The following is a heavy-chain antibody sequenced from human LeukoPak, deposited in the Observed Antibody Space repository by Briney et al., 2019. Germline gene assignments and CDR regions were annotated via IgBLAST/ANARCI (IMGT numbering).Heavy chain of an antibody. CDR2: IWYDGSNK. Sequence: GSLRLSCAASGFTFSSYGMHWVRQAPGKGLEWVAVIWYDGSNKYYADSVKGRFTISRDNSKNTLYLQMNSLRAEDTAVYYCAREYSSGWYFDYWGQGTLVTVSS. D-gene: IGHD6-19*01. V-gene: IGHV3-33*01. CDR3: AREYSSGWYFDY. CDR1: GFTFSSYG. J-gene: IGHJ4*02.